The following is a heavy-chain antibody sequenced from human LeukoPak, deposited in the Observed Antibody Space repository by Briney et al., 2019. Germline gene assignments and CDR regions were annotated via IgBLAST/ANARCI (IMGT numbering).Heavy chain of an antibody. CDR2: ISSSTNTI. D-gene: IGHD3-22*01. J-gene: IGHJ6*02. CDR3: ARDRPRGYDTYYYCGMDV. CDR1: GFTFSSYS. V-gene: IGHV3-48*04. Sequence: PGGSLRLSCAASGFTFSSYSMNWVRQAPGKGLEWVSYISSSTNTIYNADSVKGRFTISRDNAKNSLYLQMNSLRAEDTAVYYCARDRPRGYDTYYYCGMDVWGQGTTVTVSS.